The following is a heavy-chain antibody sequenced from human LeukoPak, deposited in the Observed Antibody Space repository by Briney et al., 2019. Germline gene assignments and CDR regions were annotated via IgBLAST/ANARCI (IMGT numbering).Heavy chain of an antibody. CDR2: IYSGGST. V-gene: IGHV3-53*01. D-gene: IGHD4-17*01. CDR3: ARARYDYGDYVGAFDI. CDR1: GFTVSGHH. Sequence: GGSLRLSCAASGFTVSGHHMSWVRQAPGKGLEWVSVIYSGGSTFYGDSVKGRFTISRDNSKNTLYLQMNSLRAEDTAVYYCARARYDYGDYVGAFDIWGQGTMVTVSS. J-gene: IGHJ3*02.